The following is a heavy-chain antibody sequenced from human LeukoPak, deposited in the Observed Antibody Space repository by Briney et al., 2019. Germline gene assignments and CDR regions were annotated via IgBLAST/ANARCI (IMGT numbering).Heavy chain of an antibody. J-gene: IGHJ4*02. D-gene: IGHD3-3*01. CDR1: GGPFSAYY. Sequence: PSETLSLTCSVYGGPFSAYYWSWIRQSPGKGLEWIGEVYHSGSTTYHPSLKGRVTISIDMSKNQFSLKLTSVTAADTAVYYCARRVAERFRPVYFDYWGQGALVTVSS. V-gene: IGHV4-34*01. CDR3: ARRVAERFRPVYFDY. CDR2: VYHSGST.